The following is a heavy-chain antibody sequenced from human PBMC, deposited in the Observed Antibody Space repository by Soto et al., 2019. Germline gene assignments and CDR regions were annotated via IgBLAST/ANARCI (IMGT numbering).Heavy chain of an antibody. D-gene: IGHD2-2*01. CDR3: ARLDKMVVPAALGCFDP. Sequence: HPGESLTLSCAASGFTFSSYWMSCVRQAPGEVWEWVGNIKQDGREKYYVDSLTGRFTISRDNAKNSLYLQMNSLRAEDTAVYYCARLDKMVVPAALGCFDPWGHGTLVTVSS. CDR1: GFTFSSYW. V-gene: IGHV3-7*01. J-gene: IGHJ5*02. CDR2: IKQDGREK.